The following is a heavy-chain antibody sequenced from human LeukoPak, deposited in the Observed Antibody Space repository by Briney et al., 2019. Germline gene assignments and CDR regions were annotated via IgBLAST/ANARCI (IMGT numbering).Heavy chain of an antibody. V-gene: IGHV1-18*04. CDR2: ISAYNGNT. Sequence: ASVKVSCKASGYTFIAYYMHWVRQAPGQGLEWMGWISAYNGNTNYAQKLQGRVTMTTDTHTSTAYMELRSLRSDDTAVYYCARGPRYSPGYWGQGTLVTVSS. CDR1: GYTFIAYY. CDR3: ARGPRYSPGY. D-gene: IGHD1-1*01. J-gene: IGHJ4*02.